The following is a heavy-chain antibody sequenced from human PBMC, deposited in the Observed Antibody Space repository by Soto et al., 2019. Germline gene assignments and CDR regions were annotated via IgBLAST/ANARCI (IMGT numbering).Heavy chain of an antibody. CDR2: INHSGST. J-gene: IGHJ4*02. Sequence: SETLSLTCAVYGGSLSGYYWSWIRQPPGKGLEWIGEINHSGSTNYNPSLKSRVTISVDTSKNQFSLKLSSVTAADTAVYYCARGPYVYDYVWGSYRIGYYFDYWGQGTLVTVSS. CDR1: GGSLSGYY. D-gene: IGHD3-16*02. V-gene: IGHV4-34*01. CDR3: ARGPYVYDYVWGSYRIGYYFDY.